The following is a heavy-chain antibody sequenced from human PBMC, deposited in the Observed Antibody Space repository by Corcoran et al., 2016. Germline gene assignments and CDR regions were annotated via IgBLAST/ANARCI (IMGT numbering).Heavy chain of an antibody. V-gene: IGHV3-23*01. D-gene: IGHD3-10*01. CDR2: IRGPGDNT. CDR3: TREGVSTNGWFGDT. Sequence: EVQLLDSGGGFVQPGGSLRLSCAASGFTFTNYAMNWIRQAPGKGLEWVSTIRGPGDNTYYSAPVKGRFTISRDNSKNIVYLQMNSLRAEDTALYYCTREGVSTNGWFGDTWGQGTLVTVSS. J-gene: IGHJ5*02. CDR1: GFTFTNYA.